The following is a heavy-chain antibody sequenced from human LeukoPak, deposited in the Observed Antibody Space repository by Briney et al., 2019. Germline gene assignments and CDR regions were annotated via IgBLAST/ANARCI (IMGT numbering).Heavy chain of an antibody. CDR1: GGSISNNYY. CDR2: IYYSGST. CDR3: ARAGGQVWSSFDS. V-gene: IGHV4-31*03. J-gene: IGHJ4*02. Sequence: PSETLSLTCTVSGGSISNNYYWGWIRQPPGKGLEWIGYIYYSGSTYYNPSLKSRLIISVDTSENQFSLKVSSVTAADTAVYYCARAGGQVWSSFDSWGQGTLVTVSS. D-gene: IGHD3-16*01.